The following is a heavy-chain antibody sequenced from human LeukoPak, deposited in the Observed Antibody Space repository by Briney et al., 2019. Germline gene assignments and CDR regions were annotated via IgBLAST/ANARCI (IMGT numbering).Heavy chain of an antibody. D-gene: IGHD3-3*01. CDR3: ARENELRFLEWPTDYYYYGMDV. J-gene: IGHJ6*02. Sequence: GASVKVSCKASGGTFSSYAISWVRQAPGQGLEWMGGITPIFGTANYAQKFQGRVTITADESTSTAYMELSSLRSEDTAVYYCARENELRFLEWPTDYYYYGMDVWGQGTTVTVSS. CDR2: ITPIFGTA. V-gene: IGHV1-69*13. CDR1: GGTFSSYA.